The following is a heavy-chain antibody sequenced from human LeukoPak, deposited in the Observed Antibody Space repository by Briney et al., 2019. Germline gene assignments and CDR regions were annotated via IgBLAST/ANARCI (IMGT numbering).Heavy chain of an antibody. V-gene: IGHV1-24*01. Sequence: ASVKVSCKVSGYTLTELSMHWVRQAPGKGLEWMGGFDPEDGETIYAQKFQGRVTMTEDTSTDTAYMELSSLRSEDTAVYYCATVGGKGKGEVKATGYYYYMDVWGKGTTVTVSS. CDR2: FDPEDGET. CDR3: ATVGGKGKGEVKATGYYYYMDV. CDR1: GYTLTELS. J-gene: IGHJ6*03. D-gene: IGHD3-10*01.